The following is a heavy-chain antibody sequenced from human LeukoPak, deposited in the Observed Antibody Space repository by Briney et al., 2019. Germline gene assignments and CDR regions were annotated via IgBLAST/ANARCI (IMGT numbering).Heavy chain of an antibody. CDR1: GFIFRSFG. CDR3: ARVGYSSGGDDY. CDR2: ISSSSSTI. V-gene: IGHV3-48*04. D-gene: IGHD6-19*01. J-gene: IGHJ4*02. Sequence: GGSLRLSCAASGFIFRSFGMHWVRQSPGKGLEWVSYISSSSSTIYYADSVKGRFTISRDNAKNSLYLQMNSLRAEDTAVYYCARVGYSSGGDDYWGQGTLVTVSS.